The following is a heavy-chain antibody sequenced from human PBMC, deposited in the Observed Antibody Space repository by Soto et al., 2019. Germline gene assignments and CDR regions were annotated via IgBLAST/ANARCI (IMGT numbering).Heavy chain of an antibody. Sequence: PGESLKISCKASGYDFARTWIGWVRQLPGKGLDWLGIIYPGDSETRYSPSFRVQVTFSVDMSISTAYLQWSSLKTSDIAIYYCARLVGAYDSYFDHWGQGTRVTVSS. CDR3: ARLVGAYDSYFDH. CDR1: GYDFARTW. V-gene: IGHV5-51*01. J-gene: IGHJ4*02. CDR2: IYPGDSET. D-gene: IGHD5-12*01.